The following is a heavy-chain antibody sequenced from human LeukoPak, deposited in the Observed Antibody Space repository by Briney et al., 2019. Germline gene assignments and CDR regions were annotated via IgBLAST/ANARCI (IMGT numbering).Heavy chain of an antibody. J-gene: IGHJ3*02. D-gene: IGHD2-2*01. CDR1: GYTFTGHY. CDR2: INPNNGGT. Sequence: GASVKVSCKASGYTFTGHYMHWVRQAPGQGLEWMGGINPNNGGTNFAQKFQARVTMPRDTSISTAYMELSRLRSDDTAIYYCASSLNCSATTCYLFGAFDMWGQGTMVTVSS. CDR3: ASSLNCSATTCYLFGAFDM. V-gene: IGHV1-2*02.